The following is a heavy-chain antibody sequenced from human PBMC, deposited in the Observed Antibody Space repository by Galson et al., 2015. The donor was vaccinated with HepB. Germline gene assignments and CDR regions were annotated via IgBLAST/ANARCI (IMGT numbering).Heavy chain of an antibody. CDR2: ISAYNGNT. V-gene: IGHV1-18*04. J-gene: IGHJ6*02. CDR3: ARGMDIVVVPAAPLDV. CDR1: GYTFTSYD. Sequence: SVKVSCKASGYTFTSYDISWVRQAPGQGLEWMGWISAYNGNTNYAQKLQGRVTMTTDTSTSTAYMELRSLRSDDTAVYYCARGMDIVVVPAAPLDVWGQGTTFTVSS. D-gene: IGHD2-2*03.